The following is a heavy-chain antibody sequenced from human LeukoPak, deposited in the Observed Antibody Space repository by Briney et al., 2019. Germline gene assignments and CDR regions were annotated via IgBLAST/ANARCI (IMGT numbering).Heavy chain of an antibody. D-gene: IGHD2-8*01. CDR3: ARDGGLNIVLMVYASTWFDP. Sequence: GGSLRLSCAASGFTFSDYYMSWIRQAPGKGLEWVSYISSSGSTIYYADSVKGRFTFSRDNAKNSLYLQMNSLRAEDTAVYYCARDGGLNIVLMVYASTWFDPWGQGTLVTVSS. CDR1: GFTFSDYY. J-gene: IGHJ5*02. CDR2: ISSSGSTI. V-gene: IGHV3-11*01.